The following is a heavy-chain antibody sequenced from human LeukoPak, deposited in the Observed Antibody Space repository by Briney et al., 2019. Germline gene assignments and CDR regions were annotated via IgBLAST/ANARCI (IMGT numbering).Heavy chain of an antibody. J-gene: IGHJ4*02. CDR1: GVTFSDYY. V-gene: IGHV3-11*05. D-gene: IGHD1-26*01. CDR3: ARAESGSFDY. CDR2: ISSSSSYT. Sequence: PGGSLRLSCAASGVTFSDYYMSWIRQAPGKGLEWVSYISSSSSYTNYADSVKGRFTISRDNAKNSLYLQMNSLRAEDTAVYYCARAESGSFDYWGQGTLVTGSS.